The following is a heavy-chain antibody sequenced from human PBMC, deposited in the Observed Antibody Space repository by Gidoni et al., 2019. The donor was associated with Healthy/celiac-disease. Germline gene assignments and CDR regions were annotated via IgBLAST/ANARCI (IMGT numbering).Heavy chain of an antibody. J-gene: IGHJ4*02. V-gene: IGHV3-21*01. D-gene: IGHD3-22*01. Sequence: EVQLLESGGGLVKPGGSLRRSCAASGFTFSCYSMNWVRQAPGKGLEWVSSISSSSSYIYYADSVKGRFTISRDNAKNSLYLQMNSLRAEDTAVYYCARDFESSGYQGGFDYWGQGTLVTVSS. CDR3: ARDFESSGYQGGFDY. CDR2: ISSSSSYI. CDR1: GFTFSCYS.